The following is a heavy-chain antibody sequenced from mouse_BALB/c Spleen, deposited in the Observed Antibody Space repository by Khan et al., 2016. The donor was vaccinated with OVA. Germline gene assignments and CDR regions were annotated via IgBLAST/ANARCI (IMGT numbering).Heavy chain of an antibody. V-gene: IGHV1S137*01. Sequence: QVRLQQSGPELVRPGVSVKISCKGSGYTFTDYAMHWVKQSHAKSLEWIGLISTYSGNTNYKQKFKGKATMTGDKSSSTAYMELTRLTSEDSAIYYCTRPAYDGYYDYWGQGTTLTVSS. D-gene: IGHD2-3*01. J-gene: IGHJ2*01. CDR3: TRPAYDGYYDY. CDR2: ISTYSGNT. CDR1: GYTFTDYA.